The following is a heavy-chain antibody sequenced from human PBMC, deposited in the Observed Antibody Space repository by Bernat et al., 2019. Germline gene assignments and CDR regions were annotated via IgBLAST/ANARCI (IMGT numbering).Heavy chain of an antibody. J-gene: IGHJ4*02. CDR1: GFSFIDAW. CDR2: ISGSGGST. CDR3: AKDIVVVPAAPFDY. V-gene: IGHV3-23*04. D-gene: IGHD2-2*01. Sequence: EVQVVESGGGLVKPGESLRLSCAGSGFSFIDAWMTWVRQAPGKGLEWVSAISGSGGSTYYADSVKGRFTISRDNSKNTLYLQMNSLRAEDTAVYYCAKDIVVVPAAPFDYWGQGTLVTVSS.